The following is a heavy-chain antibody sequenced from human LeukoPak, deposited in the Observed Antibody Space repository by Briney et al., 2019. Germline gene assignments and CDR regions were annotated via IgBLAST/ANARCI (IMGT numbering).Heavy chain of an antibody. J-gene: IGHJ4*02. CDR1: GGSISSYY. Sequence: PSETLSLTCTVSGGSISSYYWSWIRQPPGKGLEWIGSMFHSGSTYYNPSLKSRVTISVDTSKNQFSLKLSSVTAADTAVYYCARAVTVTTPFDYWGQGTLVTVSS. D-gene: IGHD4-11*01. V-gene: IGHV4-38-2*02. CDR3: ARAVTVTTPFDY. CDR2: MFHSGST.